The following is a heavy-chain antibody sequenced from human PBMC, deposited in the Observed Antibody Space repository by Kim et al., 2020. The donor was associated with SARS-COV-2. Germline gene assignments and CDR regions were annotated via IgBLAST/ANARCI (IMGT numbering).Heavy chain of an antibody. CDR3: ARDSGEYYDSSGYHYYYYGMDV. D-gene: IGHD3-22*01. CDR2: ISSSSSYI. J-gene: IGHJ6*02. CDR1: GFTFSSYS. Sequence: GGSLRLSCAASGFTFSSYSMNWVRQAPGKGLEWVSSISSSSSYIYYADSVKGRFTISRDNAKNSLYLQMNSLRAEDTAVYYCARDSGEYYDSSGYHYYYYGMDVWGQGTTVTVSS. V-gene: IGHV3-21*01.